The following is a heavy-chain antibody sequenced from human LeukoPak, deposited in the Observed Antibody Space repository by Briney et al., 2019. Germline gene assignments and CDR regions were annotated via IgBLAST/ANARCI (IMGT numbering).Heavy chain of an antibody. CDR3: ARFNSGSYQHYFDY. D-gene: IGHD1-26*01. Sequence: PSETLSLTCTVSGGFTSSSGYYWGWIRQPPGKGLECIGSIYYSGSTYYNPSLKSRVTISIDTSKNQFSLKLSSVTAADTAVYYCARFNSGSYQHYFDYWGQGTLVTVSS. V-gene: IGHV4-39*07. CDR2: IYYSGST. CDR1: GGFTSSSGYY. J-gene: IGHJ4*02.